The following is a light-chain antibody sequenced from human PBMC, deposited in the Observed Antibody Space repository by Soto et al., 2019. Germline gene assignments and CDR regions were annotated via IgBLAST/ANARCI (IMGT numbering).Light chain of an antibody. V-gene: IGLV1-44*01. J-gene: IGLJ1*01. CDR2: SNN. Sequence: QSVLTQPPSASGTPGQRVTISCSGSSSNIGSNTVNWYQQLPGTAPKLLIYSNNQRPSGVPDRFSGSKSGTSASLAISGLQSEDEDDYYCAAWDDSMNGYVFGTGTTVTVL. CDR3: AAWDDSMNGYV. CDR1: SSNIGSNT.